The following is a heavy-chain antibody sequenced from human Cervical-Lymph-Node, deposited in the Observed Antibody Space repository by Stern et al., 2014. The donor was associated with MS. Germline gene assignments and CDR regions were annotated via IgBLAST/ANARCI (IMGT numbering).Heavy chain of an antibody. V-gene: IGHV3-33*01. CDR2: IWYDGSNR. CDR3: AREGGNTAEYFQH. CDR1: GFTFSSSG. D-gene: IGHD4-23*01. Sequence: DQLVEYGGGVVQPGRSLRLSCAASGFTFSSSGMHWVRQAPGKGLEWLAIIWYDGSNRYYADSVKGRFTISRDNSKNTLYLQMNSLRADDTAVYYCAREGGNTAEYFQHWSQGTLVTVSS. J-gene: IGHJ1*01.